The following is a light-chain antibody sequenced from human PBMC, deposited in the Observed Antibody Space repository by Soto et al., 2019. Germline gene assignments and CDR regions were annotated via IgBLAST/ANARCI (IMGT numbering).Light chain of an antibody. CDR2: GAS. J-gene: IGKJ1*01. CDR3: QRPLT. V-gene: IGKV3-20*01. CDR1: QSVSSSY. Sequence: EIVLTQSPGTLSLSPGERATLSCRASQSVSSSYLAWYQQKPGQAPRLLIYGASSRATGIPDRFSGSGSGTDFTLTISRLEPEDFAVYYCQRPLTFGQGTKVDIK.